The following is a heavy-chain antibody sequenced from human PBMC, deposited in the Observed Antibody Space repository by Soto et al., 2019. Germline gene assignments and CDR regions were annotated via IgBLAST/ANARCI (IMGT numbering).Heavy chain of an antibody. J-gene: IGHJ4*02. CDR2: ISYDGSNK. CDR3: AKDTYYYDSSGYYVFDC. CDR1: GFTFSNGG. D-gene: IGHD3-22*01. V-gene: IGHV3-30*18. Sequence: GSLRLSCAHSGFTFSNGGMHWVRQAPGKGLEWVAAISYDGSNKYYADSVEGRFTISRDNSKSTVYLQMNSLIAEDTSIYYCAKDTYYYDSSGYYVFDCWGQGA.